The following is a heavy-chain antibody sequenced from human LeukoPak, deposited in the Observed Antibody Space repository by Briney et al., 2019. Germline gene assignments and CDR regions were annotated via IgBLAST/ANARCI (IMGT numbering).Heavy chain of an antibody. V-gene: IGHV3-33*01. CDR1: GFTFSNYG. CDR2: IWYDGSNK. CDR3: ARSDSSGWYSLYFDY. D-gene: IGHD6-19*01. J-gene: IGHJ4*02. Sequence: GRSLRLSCAVSGFTFSNYGMHWVRQAPGKGLEWVAVIWYDGSNKYYADSVKGRFTISRDNSKNTLYLQMNSLRAEDTAVYYCARSDSSGWYSLYFDYWGQGTLVTVSS.